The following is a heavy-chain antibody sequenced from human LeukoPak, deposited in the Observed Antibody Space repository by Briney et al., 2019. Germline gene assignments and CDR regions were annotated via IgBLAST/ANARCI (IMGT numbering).Heavy chain of an antibody. CDR2: IYYSGST. CDR1: GGSISSYY. V-gene: IGHV4-59*01. CDR3: ARALTDSSGYYLDY. D-gene: IGHD3-22*01. Sequence: SETLSLTCTVSGGSISSYYWSWIRQPPGKGLEWIGYIYYSGSTNYNSSLKSRVTISVDTSKNQFSLKLSSVTAADTAVYYCARALTDSSGYYLDYWGQGTLVTVSS. J-gene: IGHJ4*02.